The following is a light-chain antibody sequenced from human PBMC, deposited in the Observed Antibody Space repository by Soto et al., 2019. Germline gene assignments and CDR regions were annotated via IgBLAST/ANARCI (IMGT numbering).Light chain of an antibody. J-gene: IGKJ1*01. CDR1: QSISSW. CDR3: QHYNSYSEA. CDR2: DAS. V-gene: IGKV1-5*01. Sequence: DIQMTPSPSTLSASVGDSVTITCRASQSISSWLAWYQQKPGKAPKLLIYDASSLESGVPSRFSGSGSGTEFTLTISSLQPDDFATYYCQHYNSYSEAFGQGTKVDNK.